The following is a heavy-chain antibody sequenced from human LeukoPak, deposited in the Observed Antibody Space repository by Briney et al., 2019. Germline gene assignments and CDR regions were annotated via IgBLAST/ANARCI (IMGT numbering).Heavy chain of an antibody. CDR2: SSGNSSSR. CDR1: GFTFHNNG. CDR3: GKDSRPCVTTFRSRWTDS. Sequence: PGGSLRLSCAASGFTFHNNGMSWGRQAPGKGLELVSASSGNSSSRYHAESVKGRVTISRDNSKNTLFLQINSFRADDTAVYYCGKDSRPCVTTFRSRWTDSWGQRTLVTVPS. V-gene: IGHV3-23*01. D-gene: IGHD1-1*01. J-gene: IGHJ4*02.